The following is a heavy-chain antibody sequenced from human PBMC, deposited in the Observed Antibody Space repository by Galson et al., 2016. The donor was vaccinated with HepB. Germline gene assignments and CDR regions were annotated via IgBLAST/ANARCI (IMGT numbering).Heavy chain of an antibody. V-gene: IGHV4-59*01. CDR3: ARADNYYGSGTYHEAFDI. CDR2: IHDSVST. D-gene: IGHD3-10*01. J-gene: IGHJ3*02. CDR1: GGSISSSY. Sequence: SETLSLTCTVSGGSISSSYWSWIRQPPGKGLEWIGNIHDSVSTNNNPSLKSRVTILVDTSKNQFSLKLSSVTAADTAVYYCARADNYYGSGTYHEAFDIWGQGTMVTVSS.